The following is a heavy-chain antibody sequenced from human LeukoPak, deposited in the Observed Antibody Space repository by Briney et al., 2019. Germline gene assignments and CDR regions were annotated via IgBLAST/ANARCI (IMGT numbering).Heavy chain of an antibody. V-gene: IGHV3-30*02. Sequence: GGSLRLSCAASGFIFSSYGLHWVRQAPGKGLEWVAFIRYDGSNKYYADSVKGRFTISRDNSKNTLYLQMNSLRAEDTAVYYCARGPSGYHNTGGQGTLVTVSS. CDR1: GFIFSSYG. D-gene: IGHD5-12*01. CDR3: ARGPSGYHNT. J-gene: IGHJ4*02. CDR2: IRYDGSNK.